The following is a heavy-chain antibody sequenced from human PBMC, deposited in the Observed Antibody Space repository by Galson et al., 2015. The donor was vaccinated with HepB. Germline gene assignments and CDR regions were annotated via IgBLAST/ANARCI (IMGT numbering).Heavy chain of an antibody. Sequence: SLRLSCAASGFTFSSYGMHWVRQAPGKGLEWVAVIWYDGSNKYYAHSVQGRFTISRDNSKNTLYLQMNSLRAEDTAVYYWARESSPDDGDASFHFDSWGQGTLVTVSS. CDR1: GFTFSSYG. V-gene: IGHV3-33*08. D-gene: IGHD4-17*01. CDR2: IWYDGSNK. CDR3: ARESSPDDGDASFHFDS. J-gene: IGHJ4*02.